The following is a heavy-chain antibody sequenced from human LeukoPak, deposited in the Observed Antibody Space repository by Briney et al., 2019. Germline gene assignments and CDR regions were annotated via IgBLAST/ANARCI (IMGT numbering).Heavy chain of an antibody. V-gene: IGHV3-48*04. D-gene: IGHD3-22*01. CDR1: GFTFSSYS. Sequence: PGGSLRLSCAASGFTFSSYSMNWVRQAPGKGLEWVSYISSSGSTIYYADSVKGRFTISRDNAKNSLYLQMNSLRAEDTAVYYCAGKQDSSGYYSDYWGQGTLVTVSS. J-gene: IGHJ4*02. CDR2: ISSSGSTI. CDR3: AGKQDSSGYYSDY.